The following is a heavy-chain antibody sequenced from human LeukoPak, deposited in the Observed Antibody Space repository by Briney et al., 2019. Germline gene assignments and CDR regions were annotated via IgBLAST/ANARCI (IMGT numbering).Heavy chain of an antibody. V-gene: IGHV4-61*02. CDR3: ARDRFLEWPLNWFDP. CDR2: IYTSGST. CDR1: GGSISSGSYY. D-gene: IGHD3-3*01. Sequence: SETLSLTCTVSGGSISSGSYYWSWIRQPAGKGLEWIGRIYTSGSTNYKPSLKSRVTISVDTSKNQFSLKLSSVTAADTAVYYCARDRFLEWPLNWFDPWGQGTLVTVSS. J-gene: IGHJ5*02.